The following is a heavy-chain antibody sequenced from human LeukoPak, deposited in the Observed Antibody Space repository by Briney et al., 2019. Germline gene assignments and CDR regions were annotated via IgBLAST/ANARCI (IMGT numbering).Heavy chain of an antibody. D-gene: IGHD6-13*01. V-gene: IGHV4-34*01. Sequence: SETLSLTCAVYGGSFSGYYWSWIRQPPGKGLEWIGEINHSGSTNYNPSLKSRVTISVDTSKNQFSLKLSSVTAADTAVYYCAIQGIAAAGTHYYYYYMDVWGKGTTVTVSS. CDR1: GGSFSGYY. CDR2: INHSGST. CDR3: AIQGIAAAGTHYYYYYMDV. J-gene: IGHJ6*03.